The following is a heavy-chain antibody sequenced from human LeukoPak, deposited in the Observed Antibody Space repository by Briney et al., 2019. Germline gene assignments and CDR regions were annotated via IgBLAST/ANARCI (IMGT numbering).Heavy chain of an antibody. D-gene: IGHD3-10*01. V-gene: IGHV3-48*03. Sequence: PGGSLRLSCAASGFTFSSYEMNWVRQAPGKGLEWVSYISSSGSTIYYADSVKGRFTISRDNAKNSLYLQMNSLRAEDTAVYYCARGSRVWFGELLFDYWGQGTLVTVSS. CDR3: ARGSRVWFGELLFDY. CDR1: GFTFSSYE. CDR2: ISSSGSTI. J-gene: IGHJ4*02.